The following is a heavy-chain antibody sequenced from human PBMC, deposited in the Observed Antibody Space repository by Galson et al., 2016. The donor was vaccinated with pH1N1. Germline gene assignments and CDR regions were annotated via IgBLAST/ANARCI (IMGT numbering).Heavy chain of an antibody. CDR2: INAGNGIP. J-gene: IGHJ4*02. V-gene: IGHV1-3*01. Sequence: SVKVSSKASGDTFTSYAMHWVRQAPGQRLEWMGWINAGNGIPKYSQRFQGRVTITRDTSASTAYMELSSLRSEDTAVYYCASSYYYDSSGYTDWGQGTLVTVSS. D-gene: IGHD3-22*01. CDR3: ASSYYYDSSGYTD. CDR1: GDTFTSYA.